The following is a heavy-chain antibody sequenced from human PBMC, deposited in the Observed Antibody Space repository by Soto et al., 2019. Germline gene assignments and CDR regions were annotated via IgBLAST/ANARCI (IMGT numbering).Heavy chain of an antibody. V-gene: IGHV4-4*02. CDR2: IYHGGSN. CDR3: AGERGSSEFRGPLDI. D-gene: IGHD3-10*01. J-gene: IGHJ3*02. CDR1: NGSISSNNW. Sequence: QVQLQESGPGLVKPSGTLSLTCTVTNGSISSNNWWSWVRQSPGKGLEWIGEIYHGGSNNFNPSHNSRVTIPLDRSSNQFALSMRYVTAAVTAVYYAAGERGSSEFRGPLDIWSLGTLVTVSS.